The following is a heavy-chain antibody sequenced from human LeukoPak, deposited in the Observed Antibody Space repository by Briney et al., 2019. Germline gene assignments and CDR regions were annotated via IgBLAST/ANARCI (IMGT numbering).Heavy chain of an antibody. J-gene: IGHJ6*02. D-gene: IGHD1-7*01. CDR2: IYYSGST. Sequence: SETLSLTCTVSGGSISSGGYYWSWIRQHPGKGLEWIGYIYYSGSTYYNPSLKSRVTISVDTSKNQFSLKLSSVTAADTAVYYCASTITGTVAWYYYGMDVWGQGTTVTVPS. CDR3: ASTITGTVAWYYYGMDV. CDR1: GGSISSGGYY. V-gene: IGHV4-31*03.